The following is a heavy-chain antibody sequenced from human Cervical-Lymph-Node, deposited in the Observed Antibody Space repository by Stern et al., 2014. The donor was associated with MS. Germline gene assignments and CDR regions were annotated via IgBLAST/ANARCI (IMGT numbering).Heavy chain of an antibody. D-gene: IGHD3-16*01. Sequence: EVQLEESGGGLVPPGGSLRLSCAASGFTFSTYDMHWVRQATGKGLEWVSGTGPAGDTYYPDSMRGRFTISRENAKNSLYLQINSLRAGDTAVYYCARDLGGRSDYWGQGTLVTVSS. CDR2: TGPAGDT. J-gene: IGHJ4*02. CDR3: ARDLGGRSDY. CDR1: GFTFSTYD. V-gene: IGHV3-13*01.